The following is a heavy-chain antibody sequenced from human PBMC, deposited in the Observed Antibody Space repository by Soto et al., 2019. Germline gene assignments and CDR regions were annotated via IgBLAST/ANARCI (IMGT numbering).Heavy chain of an antibody. D-gene: IGHD3-10*01. CDR2: ISGFNGQT. CDR1: GNTFASHG. V-gene: IGHV1-18*01. Sequence: QVQLVQSGPEVKKPGASVKVSCKASGNTFASHGFSWVRQAPGQGLEWMGWISGFNGQTNYALKFQGRVTLTTDTATSKPSRELGGLISNDRAWFFCARVDPRGVAVVRDYWGQGTLVTVSS. CDR3: ARVDPRGVAVVRDY. J-gene: IGHJ4*02.